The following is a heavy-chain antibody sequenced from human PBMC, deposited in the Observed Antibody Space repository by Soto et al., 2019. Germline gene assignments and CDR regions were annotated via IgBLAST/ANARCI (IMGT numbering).Heavy chain of an antibody. Sequence: QVQLQQWGAGLLKPSETLSLTCAVYDGSFSGYYWSWIRQPPGKGLEWIGEINHSGSTNYNPSLKSRVTISVDTSKNQFSLKLSSVTAADTAVYYCARGKGIAVAWLDPAAGWFDPWGQGTLVTVSS. J-gene: IGHJ5*02. CDR3: ARGKGIAVAWLDPAAGWFDP. CDR1: DGSFSGYY. V-gene: IGHV4-34*01. CDR2: INHSGST. D-gene: IGHD6-19*01.